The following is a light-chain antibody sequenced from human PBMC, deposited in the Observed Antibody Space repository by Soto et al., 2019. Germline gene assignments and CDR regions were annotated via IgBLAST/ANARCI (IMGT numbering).Light chain of an antibody. J-gene: IGLJ1*01. CDR3: CSYGVDYYV. CDR2: DVS. V-gene: IGLV2-11*01. CDR1: TCDVGAYTY. Sequence: QSARTNPAPVSSPDVQSATISHTRTTCDVGAYTYGSWYQQHPGKAPKLMIYDVSKRPSGVPDRFSGSKSGNTASLTISGLQAEDEADDYCCSYGVDYYVFGTGTKVNVL.